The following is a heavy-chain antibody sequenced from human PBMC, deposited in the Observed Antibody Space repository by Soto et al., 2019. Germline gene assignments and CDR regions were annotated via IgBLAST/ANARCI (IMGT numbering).Heavy chain of an antibody. J-gene: IGHJ6*02. Sequence: GGSLRLSCAASGFTVSSNYMSWVRQAPGKGLEWVSVIYSGGSTYYADSVKGRFTISRDNSKNTLYLQMNSLRAEDTAVYYCARDATIAAAGGHYYYYGMDVWGQGTTVTVSS. D-gene: IGHD6-13*01. CDR2: IYSGGST. CDR3: ARDATIAAAGGHYYYYGMDV. V-gene: IGHV3-53*01. CDR1: GFTVSSNY.